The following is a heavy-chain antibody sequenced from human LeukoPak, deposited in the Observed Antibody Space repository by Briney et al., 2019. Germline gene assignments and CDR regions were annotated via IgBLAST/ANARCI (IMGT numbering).Heavy chain of an antibody. CDR3: ANRVGLRYYYFDY. CDR2: IRGSGDDST. V-gene: IGHV3-23*01. J-gene: IGHJ4*02. D-gene: IGHD4-17*01. Sequence: GGSLRLSCTASGFAMSWVRQAPGRGLEWVASIRGSGDDSTYYADSVKGRFIISRDHFKNTLYLQMDSLRAEDSAVYYCANRVGLRYYYFDYWGQGTLVTVSS. CDR1: GFA.